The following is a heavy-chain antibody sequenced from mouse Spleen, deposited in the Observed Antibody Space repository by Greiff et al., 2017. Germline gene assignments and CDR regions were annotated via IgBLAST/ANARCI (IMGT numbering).Heavy chain of an antibody. CDR3: ARHEGGKLGPYAMDY. V-gene: IGHV1-62-2*01. J-gene: IGHJ4*01. CDR2: FYPGSGSI. D-gene: IGHD4-1*01. CDR1: GYTFTEYT. Sequence: VQVVESGAELVKPGASVKLSCKASGYTFTEYTIHWVKQRSGQGLEWIGWFYPGSGSIKYNEKFKDKATLTADKSSSTVYMELSRLTSEDSAVYFCARHEGGKLGPYAMDYWGQGTSVTVSS.